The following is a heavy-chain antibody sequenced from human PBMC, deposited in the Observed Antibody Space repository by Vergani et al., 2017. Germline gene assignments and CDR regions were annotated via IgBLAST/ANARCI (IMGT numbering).Heavy chain of an antibody. J-gene: IGHJ4*01. V-gene: IGHV2-70*04. CDR3: ARTTAPGKGYFEN. Sequence: QVTLKESGPALVKPTQTLTLTSTFSGFSLTTTSMRVSWIRQPPGKALQWLARIDGDDGKSYSTSLRTRLTISKDTSKNQEVLTLTNMDPVDTATYYGARTTAPGKGYFENW. CDR1: GFSLTTTSMR. CDR2: IDGDDGK. D-gene: IGHD4-23*01.